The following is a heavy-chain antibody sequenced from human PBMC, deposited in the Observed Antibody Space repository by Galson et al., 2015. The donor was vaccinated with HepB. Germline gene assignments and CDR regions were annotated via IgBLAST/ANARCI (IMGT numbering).Heavy chain of an antibody. CDR2: IYSGGGT. D-gene: IGHD6-19*01. V-gene: IGHV3-53*01. J-gene: IGHJ4*02. CDR1: GFTVSNYY. Sequence: SLRLSCAASGFTVSNYYMSWVRQAPGKGLEWVSVIYSGGGTYFADSVKGRFTISRDNSKNTLYLQMNSLRAEDTAVYYCARGYSSGWYNDYWGQGTLVTVSS. CDR3: ARGYSSGWYNDY.